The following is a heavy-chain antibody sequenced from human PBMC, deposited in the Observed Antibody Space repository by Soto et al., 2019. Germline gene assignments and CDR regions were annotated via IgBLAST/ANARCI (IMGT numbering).Heavy chain of an antibody. CDR1: GGSISSSNW. Sequence: SETLSLTCAVSGGSISSSNWWSWVRQPPGKGLEWIGYIYYSGSTYYNPSLKSRVTISVDTSKNQFSLKLSSVTAADTAVYYCARTPGYWGQGTLVTVSS. V-gene: IGHV4-4*02. CDR3: ARTPGY. J-gene: IGHJ4*02. CDR2: IYYSGST.